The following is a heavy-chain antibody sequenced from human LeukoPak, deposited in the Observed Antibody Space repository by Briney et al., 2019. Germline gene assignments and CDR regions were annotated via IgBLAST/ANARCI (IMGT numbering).Heavy chain of an antibody. D-gene: IGHD2-2*01. Sequence: GGSLRLSCAASVFPFGTYSMNWVRQAPGKGLEWGSSISSSLPYIFYAASVKGRFTISRDNAKNSLYLQMNSLTVEDTAICYCARDISSSCCPLDLWGQGTLVTVSS. CDR3: ARDISSSCCPLDL. J-gene: IGHJ5*02. CDR1: VFPFGTYS. V-gene: IGHV3-21*01. CDR2: ISSSLPYI.